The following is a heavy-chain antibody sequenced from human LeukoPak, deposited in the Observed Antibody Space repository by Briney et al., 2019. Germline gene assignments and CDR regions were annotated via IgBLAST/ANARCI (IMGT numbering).Heavy chain of an antibody. J-gene: IGHJ6*02. CDR2: IYYSGST. D-gene: IGHD6-13*01. Sequence: SETLSLTCTVSGGSISSGGYYWSWIRQHPGKGLEWIGYIYYSGSTYYNPSLKSRVTISVDTSKNQFSLKLSSVTAADTAVYYRARDRDSSSWYVNGMDVWGQGTTVTVSS. CDR1: GGSISSGGYY. V-gene: IGHV4-31*03. CDR3: ARDRDSSSWYVNGMDV.